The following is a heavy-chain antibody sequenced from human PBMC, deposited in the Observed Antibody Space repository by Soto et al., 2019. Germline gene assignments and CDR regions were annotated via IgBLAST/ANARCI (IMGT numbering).Heavy chain of an antibody. V-gene: IGHV3-72*01. D-gene: IGHD6-19*01. CDR1: GLIFSDYH. CDR3: AMLGGWSGGSSGMDV. CDR2: IRRKANSYTT. Sequence: EVQLVESGGGLVQPGGSLRLSCAASGLIFSDYHMDWVRQAPGKGLEWVGRIRRKANSYTTEYAVSVKGRFTISRDDSKNPLYLQMNSLKSEDTAVYYCAMLGGWSGGSSGMDVWGQGTTVTVSS. J-gene: IGHJ6*01.